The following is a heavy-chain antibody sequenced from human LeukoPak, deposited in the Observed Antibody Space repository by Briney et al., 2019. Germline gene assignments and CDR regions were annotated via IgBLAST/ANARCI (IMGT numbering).Heavy chain of an antibody. Sequence: SETLSLTCTVSGGSTSSSSYYWGWIRQPPGKGLEWIGSIYYSGSTYYNPSLKSRVTMSVDTSKNQFSLKLTSVTAADAAVYYCAGPNFYHMDVWGEGTTVTVSS. CDR2: IYYSGST. J-gene: IGHJ6*03. CDR3: AGPNFYHMDV. V-gene: IGHV4-39*01. CDR1: GGSTSSSSYY.